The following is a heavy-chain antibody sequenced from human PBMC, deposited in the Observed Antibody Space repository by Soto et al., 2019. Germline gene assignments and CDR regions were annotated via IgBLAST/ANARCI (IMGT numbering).Heavy chain of an antibody. CDR1: GFTFSSYA. J-gene: IGHJ6*03. D-gene: IGHD2-2*01. V-gene: IGHV3-64*01. CDR3: ARGFFGCSSTSCYGYMDV. Sequence: ESGGGLVQPGGSLRLSCAASGFTFSSYAMHWVRQAPGKGLEYVSAISSNGGNTYYANSVKGRFTISRDNSKNTLYLQMGSLRAEDMAVYYCARGFFGCSSTSCYGYMDVWGKGTTVTVSS. CDR2: ISSNGGNT.